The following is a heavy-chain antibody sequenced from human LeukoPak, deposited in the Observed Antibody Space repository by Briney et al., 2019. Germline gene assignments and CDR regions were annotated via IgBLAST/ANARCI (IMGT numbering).Heavy chain of an antibody. Sequence: PSETLSLTCTVSGGSISSTSYNWGWIRQPPGKGLEWIGSIYYSGNTYYNPSLKSRGTISVDTSKNQFSLKLSSVTAADTAVYYCARRYYYDSSGYWGSSEYYFDYWGQGTLVTVSS. J-gene: IGHJ4*02. D-gene: IGHD3-22*01. CDR2: IYYSGNT. CDR3: ARRYYYDSSGYWGSSEYYFDY. CDR1: GGSISSTSYN. V-gene: IGHV4-39*01.